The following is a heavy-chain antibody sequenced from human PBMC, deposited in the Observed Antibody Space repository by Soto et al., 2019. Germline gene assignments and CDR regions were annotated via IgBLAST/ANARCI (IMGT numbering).Heavy chain of an antibody. CDR3: ARVPIVVVPAATDAFDI. CDR2: MNPNSGNT. J-gene: IGHJ3*02. V-gene: IGHV1-8*01. D-gene: IGHD2-2*01. Sequence: ASVKVSCKASGYTFTSYDINWVRQAAGQGLEWMGWMNPNSGNTGYAQKFQGRVTMTRNTSISTAYMELSSLRSEDTAVYYCARVPIVVVPAATDAFDIWGQGTMVTVSS. CDR1: GYTFTSYD.